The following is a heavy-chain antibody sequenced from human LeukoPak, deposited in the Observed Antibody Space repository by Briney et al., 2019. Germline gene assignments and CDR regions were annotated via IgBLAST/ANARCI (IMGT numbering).Heavy chain of an antibody. V-gene: IGHV1-58*02. J-gene: IGHJ4*02. CDR1: GFTFASSA. D-gene: IGHD3-22*01. CDR3: AADYYYDSSGYFPPGGY. Sequence: SVKVSCKASGFTFASSAMQWVRQARGQRLEWIGWIVVGSGNTNYAQKFQERVTITRDMSTSTAYMELSSLRSEDTAVYYCAADYYYDSSGYFPPGGYWGQGTLVTVSS. CDR2: IVVGSGNT.